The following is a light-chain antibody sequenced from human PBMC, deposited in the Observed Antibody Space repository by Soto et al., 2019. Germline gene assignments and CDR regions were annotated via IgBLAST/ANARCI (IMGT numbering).Light chain of an antibody. CDR1: SSDVGAYNY. Sequence: QSVLTQPASVSGSPGQSITISCTGTSSDVGAYNYVSWYQHHPGKAPKLMVYEIYNRPSGVSSRFSGSKSSNTASLTISGVQAGDEADYYCSSYTISGIFVVATGTKLTLL. J-gene: IGLJ1*01. V-gene: IGLV2-14*01. CDR3: SSYTISGIFV. CDR2: EIY.